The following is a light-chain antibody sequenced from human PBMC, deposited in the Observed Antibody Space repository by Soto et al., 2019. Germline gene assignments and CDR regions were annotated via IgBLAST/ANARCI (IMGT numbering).Light chain of an antibody. Sequence: ETVLTQSPGTLSLTPGERVTLSCRASQSVRSSYLAWYQQKPGQAPRLLIYGASGRATGIPDSFSGSGSGTDFTLTISRLEPEDVAGYYCQQYGNPPQTFGQGTKVEIK. CDR3: QQYGNPPQT. CDR1: QSVRSSY. J-gene: IGKJ1*01. V-gene: IGKV3-20*01. CDR2: GAS.